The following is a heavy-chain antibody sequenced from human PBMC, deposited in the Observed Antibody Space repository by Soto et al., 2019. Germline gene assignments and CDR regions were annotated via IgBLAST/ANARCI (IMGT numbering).Heavy chain of an antibody. J-gene: IGHJ6*02. CDR1: GFTFSSYE. V-gene: IGHV3-48*03. D-gene: IGHD1-26*01. CDR2: ISSSGSTI. CDR3: AREPVGPDYAMDV. Sequence: GGSLRLSCAASGFTFSSYEMNWVRQAPGKGLEWVSYISSSGSTIYYADSVKGRFIISRDNSKNTLDLQMDSLRVEDTALYYCAREPVGPDYAMDVWGQGTTVTVSS.